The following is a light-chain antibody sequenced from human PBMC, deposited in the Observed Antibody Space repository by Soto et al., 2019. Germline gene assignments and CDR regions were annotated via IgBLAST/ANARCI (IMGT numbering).Light chain of an antibody. CDR1: QSVSSN. Sequence: IVMTQSPATLSVSPGERATLSCRASQSVSSNLAWYQQKPGQAPRLLIYGASTRATGIPARFSGSGSGTEFTLTISSLQSEDVAVYYCQQYNNWPPRTFGPGTKVDIK. CDR2: GAS. V-gene: IGKV3-15*01. J-gene: IGKJ3*01. CDR3: QQYNNWPPRT.